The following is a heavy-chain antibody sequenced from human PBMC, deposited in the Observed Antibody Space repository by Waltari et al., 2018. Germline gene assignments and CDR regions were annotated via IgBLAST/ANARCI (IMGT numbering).Heavy chain of an antibody. V-gene: IGHV5-51*01. CDR1: GYRFTSYW. D-gene: IGHD6-19*01. J-gene: IGHJ2*01. CDR3: ARRIAVAGTTGYWYFDL. CDR2: IYPGDSDT. Sequence: EVQLVQSGAEVKKPGESLKISCKGSGYRFTSYWIGWVRQMPGKGLEWMGIIYPGDSDTRYSPSFQGQVTISADKSISTAYLQWSSLKASDTAMYYCARRIAVAGTTGYWYFDLWGRGTLVTVSS.